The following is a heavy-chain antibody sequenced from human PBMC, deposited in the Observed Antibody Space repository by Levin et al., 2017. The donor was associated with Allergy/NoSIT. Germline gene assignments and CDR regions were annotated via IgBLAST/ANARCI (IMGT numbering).Heavy chain of an antibody. CDR3: ARDLVIAMKPLGMDV. V-gene: IGHV3-33*01. D-gene: IGHD2-21*01. CDR2: IWYDGSNK. J-gene: IGHJ6*02. CDR1: GFTFSSYG. Sequence: GESLKISCAASGFTFSSYGMHWVRQAPGKGLEWVAVIWYDGSNKYYADSVKGRFTISRDNSKNTLYLQMNSLRAEDTAVYYCARDLVIAMKPLGMDVWGQGTTVTVSS.